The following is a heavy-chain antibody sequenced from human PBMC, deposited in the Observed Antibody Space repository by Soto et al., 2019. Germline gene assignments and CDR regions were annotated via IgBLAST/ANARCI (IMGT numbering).Heavy chain of an antibody. D-gene: IGHD2-2*01. V-gene: IGHV4-34*01. J-gene: IGHJ6*02. Sequence: SETLSLTCAVYGGSFSGYYWSWIRQPPGKGLEWIGEINHSGSTNSNPSLKSRVTISVDTSKNQFSLMLSSVTAADTAVYYCAVTSPRRGYGSSTSCYARYYYGMDGWGQGTTVTVSS. CDR1: GGSFSGYY. CDR2: INHSGST. CDR3: AVTSPRRGYGSSTSCYARYYYGMDG.